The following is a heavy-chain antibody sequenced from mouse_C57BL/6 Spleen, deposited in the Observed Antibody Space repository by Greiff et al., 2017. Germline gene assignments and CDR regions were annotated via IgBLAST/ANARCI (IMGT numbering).Heavy chain of an antibody. CDR3: AIYYSNYERAWFAY. Sequence: QVQLKQPGAELVKPGASVKVSCKASGYTFTSYWMHWVKQRPGQGLEWIGRIHPSDSDTNYNQKFKGKATLTVDKSSSTAYMQLSSLTSEDSAVYYCAIYYSNYERAWFAYWGQGTLVTVSA. CDR1: GYTFTSYW. J-gene: IGHJ3*01. CDR2: IHPSDSDT. D-gene: IGHD2-5*01. V-gene: IGHV1-74*01.